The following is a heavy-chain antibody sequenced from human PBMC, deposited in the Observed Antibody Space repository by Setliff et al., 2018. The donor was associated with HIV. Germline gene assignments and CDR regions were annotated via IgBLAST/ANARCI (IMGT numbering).Heavy chain of an antibody. J-gene: IGHJ4*02. V-gene: IGHV3-33*06. D-gene: IGHD1-7*01. CDR3: AKEGTTMTDYYFDY. CDR1: GFTFSSYG. Sequence: GGSLRLSCAASGFTFSSYGMHWVRQAPGKGLEWVAVIWYDGSNKYYADSVKGRFTISRDNSKNTLYLQMNSLRAEDTAVYYCAKEGTTMTDYYFDYWGQGTLVTVSS. CDR2: IWYDGSNK.